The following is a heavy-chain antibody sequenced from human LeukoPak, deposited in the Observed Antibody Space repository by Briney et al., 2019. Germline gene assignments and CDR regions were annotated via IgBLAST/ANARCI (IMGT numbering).Heavy chain of an antibody. CDR1: GFTFSSYS. V-gene: IGHV3-64*02. J-gene: IGHJ1*01. Sequence: GGSLRLSCAASGFTFSSYSMHWVRQAPGKGLEYVSVISSNGGSTYYADSVKGRFTISRDNSKNTLYLQMGGLRVEDMAVYYCARGRSGSYFAEYFQHWGQGTLVTVSS. CDR3: ARGRSGSYFAEYFQH. CDR2: ISSNGGST. D-gene: IGHD1-26*01.